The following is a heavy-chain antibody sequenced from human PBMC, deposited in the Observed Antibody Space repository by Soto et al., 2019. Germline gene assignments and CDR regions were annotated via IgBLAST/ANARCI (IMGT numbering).Heavy chain of an antibody. CDR3: ARQLSEWLRLRSANYYYGMDV. Sequence: LGESLKISCKGSGYSFTSYWIGWVRQMPGKGLEWMGIIYPGDSDTRYSPSFQGQVIISADKSISTAYLQWSSLKASDTAMYYCARQLSEWLRLRSANYYYGMDVWGQGTTVTVSS. V-gene: IGHV5-51*01. CDR2: IYPGDSDT. J-gene: IGHJ6*02. D-gene: IGHD5-12*01. CDR1: GYSFTSYW.